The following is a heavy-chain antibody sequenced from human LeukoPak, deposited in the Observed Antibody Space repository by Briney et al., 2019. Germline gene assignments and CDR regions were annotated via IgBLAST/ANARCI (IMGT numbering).Heavy chain of an antibody. J-gene: IGHJ4*02. D-gene: IGHD5-12*01. V-gene: IGHV4-59*08. CDR3: ARVVASGYSGYDCFDY. CDR2: IYYSGST. Sequence: PSETLSLTCTFSGGSISSYYWSWIRQPPGKGLEWIAYIYYSGSTNYNPSLKSRVTISVDTSKNQFSLKLRSVTAADTAVYYCARVVASGYSGYDCFDYWGQGTLVTVSS. CDR1: GGSISSYY.